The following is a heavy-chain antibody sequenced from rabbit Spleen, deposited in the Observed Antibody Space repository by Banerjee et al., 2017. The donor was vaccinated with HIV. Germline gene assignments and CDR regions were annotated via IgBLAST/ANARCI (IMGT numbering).Heavy chain of an antibody. V-gene: IGHV1S40*01. D-gene: IGHD5-1*01. CDR2: IDTSDGDT. CDR1: GFSFTTSYW. CDR3: ARDLVAVIGWNFGL. Sequence: QSLEESGGDLVKPGASLTLTCTASGFSFTTSYWICWVRQAPGKGLEWIACIDTSDGDTDYANWPKGRFTISKTSSTTVTLQMTSLTAADTAIYFCARDLVAVIGWNFGLWGPGTLVTVS. J-gene: IGHJ4*01.